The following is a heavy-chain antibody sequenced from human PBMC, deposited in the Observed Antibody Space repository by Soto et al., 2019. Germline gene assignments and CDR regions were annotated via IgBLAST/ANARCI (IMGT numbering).Heavy chain of an antibody. CDR1: GFTFRSVT. D-gene: IGHD6-13*01. V-gene: IGHV3-21*01. J-gene: IGHJ5*02. Sequence: ESGGGLVKPGGSLGLSCAASGFTFRSVTMNWVRQAPGKELEWVSTISSNSAYIYYTDELRGRFTISTDNANNSLHLQKNSLRGEDTAVYYCTRNALLGSSARGWFDPWGPGTLVTVSS. CDR2: ISSNSAYI. CDR3: TRNALLGSSARGWFDP.